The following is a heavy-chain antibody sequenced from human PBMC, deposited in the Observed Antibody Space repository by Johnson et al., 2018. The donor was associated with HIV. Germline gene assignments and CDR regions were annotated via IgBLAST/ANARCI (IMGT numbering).Heavy chain of an antibody. CDR3: AKDRQYYYDSSGYNEGGDYAFDI. CDR2: MWYDGSNK. CDR1: GFTFSSYA. Sequence: VQLVESGGGVVQPGRSLRLSCAASGFTFSSYAMHWVRQAPGKGLEWVAVMWYDGSNKYYADSVKGRFTISRDNAKNSLYLQMNSLRAEDTALYYCAKDRQYYYDSSGYNEGGDYAFDIWGQGTMVTVSS. J-gene: IGHJ3*02. D-gene: IGHD3-22*01. V-gene: IGHV3-33*03.